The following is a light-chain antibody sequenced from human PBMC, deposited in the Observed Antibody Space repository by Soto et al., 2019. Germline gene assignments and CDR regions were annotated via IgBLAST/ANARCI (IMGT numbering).Light chain of an antibody. J-gene: IGKJ4*01. Sequence: DIVMTQSPLSLPVTPGEPASISCRSSQSLLHSSGYNQLDWYLQKPGQSPQLLIYLGSNRASGVPDRFSGSGSGTDFTLKMSRVEAEDVGIYYCMQSLQTPLTVGGGTKVEIK. CDR2: LGS. V-gene: IGKV2-28*01. CDR3: MQSLQTPLT. CDR1: QSLLHSSGYNQ.